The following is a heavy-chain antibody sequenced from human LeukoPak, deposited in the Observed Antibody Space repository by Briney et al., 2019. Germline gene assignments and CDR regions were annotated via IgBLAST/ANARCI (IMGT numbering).Heavy chain of an antibody. CDR2: IIPIFGTA. CDR3: ARGGIAVDRFDY. Sequence: GASVKVSCKVSGGTFSSYAISWARQAPGQGLEWMGGIIPIFGTANYAQKFQGRVTITADKSTSTAYMELSSLRSEDTAVYYCARGGIAVDRFDYWGQGTLVTVSS. CDR1: GGTFSSYA. D-gene: IGHD6-19*01. J-gene: IGHJ4*02. V-gene: IGHV1-69*06.